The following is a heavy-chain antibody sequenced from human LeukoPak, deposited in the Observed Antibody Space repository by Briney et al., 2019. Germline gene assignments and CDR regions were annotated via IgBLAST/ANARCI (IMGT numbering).Heavy chain of an antibody. Sequence: SETLSLTCTVSGGSLSSYFWSWIRQPPGKGLEWIGYIYYSGSTYYNPSLKSRVTISVDTSKNQFSLKLSSVTAADTAVYYCASWYYGSGAWGQGTLVTVSS. V-gene: IGHV4-59*06. CDR3: ASWYYGSGA. CDR1: GGSLSSYF. D-gene: IGHD3-10*01. CDR2: IYYSGST. J-gene: IGHJ5*02.